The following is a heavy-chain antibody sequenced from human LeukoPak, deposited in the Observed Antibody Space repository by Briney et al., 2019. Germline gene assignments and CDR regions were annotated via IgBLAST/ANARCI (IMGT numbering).Heavy chain of an antibody. CDR3: ARSPAGAYSDFGLTVYYCYMDV. J-gene: IGHJ6*03. D-gene: IGHD3-3*01. Sequence: SETLSLTCAVYGGSFSDYYWSWIRQPPGKGLEWIGEINQRGSTNYNPSLESRVTISLDASTNQFSLKVSSVTAADTAVYYCARSPAGAYSDFGLTVYYCYMDVWGKGTAVTVSS. CDR2: INQRGST. V-gene: IGHV4-34*01. CDR1: GGSFSDYY.